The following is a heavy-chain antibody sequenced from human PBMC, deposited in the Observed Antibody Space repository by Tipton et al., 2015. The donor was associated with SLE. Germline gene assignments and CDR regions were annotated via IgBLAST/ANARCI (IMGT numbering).Heavy chain of an antibody. Sequence: TLSLTCAVYGGSFSGYYWSWIRQPPGKGLEWIGDIYYSGSTNYNPSLRSRVTISIDTSKNQFSLKLSSVTAADTAVYYCARAPYSSSRPYYYGMDVWGQGTTVTVSS. V-gene: IGHV4-59*01. J-gene: IGHJ6*02. CDR1: GGSFSGYY. D-gene: IGHD6-6*01. CDR3: ARAPYSSSRPYYYGMDV. CDR2: IYYSGST.